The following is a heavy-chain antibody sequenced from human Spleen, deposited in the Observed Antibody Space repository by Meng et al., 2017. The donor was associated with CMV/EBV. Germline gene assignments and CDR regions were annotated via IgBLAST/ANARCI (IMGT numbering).Heavy chain of an antibody. V-gene: IGHV5-51*01. J-gene: IGHJ4*02. CDR1: GYSFTSYW. Sequence: KSSGKGSGYSFTSYWVGWVRQMPGEGLEWMEIIYPGDSDTRYSPSFQGQVTISADKSISTAYLQWSSLKASDTAMYYCAGHGGWVGYWGQGTLVTVSS. CDR3: AGHGGWVGY. CDR2: IYPGDSDT. D-gene: IGHD3-16*01.